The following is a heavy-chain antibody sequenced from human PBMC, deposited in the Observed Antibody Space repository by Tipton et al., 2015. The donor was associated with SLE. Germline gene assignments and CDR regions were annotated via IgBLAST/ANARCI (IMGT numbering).Heavy chain of an antibody. Sequence: TLSLTCFVSGDYITSDIYYWGWIRQPPGRGLEWIGSVYDSGTTYYNPSLKSRVTISVDTSKNQFALRLRSVTAADTAVYYCARPDYCAGGTCYLDWGQGILVTVSS. CDR3: ARPDYCAGGTCYLD. CDR2: VYDSGTT. V-gene: IGHV4-39*06. D-gene: IGHD2-8*02. CDR1: GDYITSDIYY. J-gene: IGHJ4*02.